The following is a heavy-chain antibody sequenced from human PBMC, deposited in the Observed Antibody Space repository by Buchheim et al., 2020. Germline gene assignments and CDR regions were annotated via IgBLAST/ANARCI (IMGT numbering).Heavy chain of an antibody. CDR3: ARAVGMETLDY. D-gene: IGHD1-14*01. CDR2: ISFDGSNE. V-gene: IGHV3-30*01. CDR1: GFTFSDYA. J-gene: IGHJ4*02. Sequence: QVQLVESGGGVVQPGRSLRLSRAASGFTFSDYAMHWVRQAPGKGLEWVALISFDGSNEYYADSVKGRFTISRDNSRTTVYLQMNSLRGEDTAVYYCARAVGMETLDYWGQGTL.